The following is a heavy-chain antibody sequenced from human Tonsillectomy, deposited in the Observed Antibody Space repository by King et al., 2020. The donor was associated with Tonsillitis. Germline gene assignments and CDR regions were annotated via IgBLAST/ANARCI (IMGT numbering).Heavy chain of an antibody. D-gene: IGHD2-2*01. CDR2: IWYDGSNK. V-gene: IGHV3-33*01. CDR3: ARDLFVRGPPSAAFDI. J-gene: IGHJ3*02. CDR1: VFTFSSYG. Sequence: VQLVESGGGVVQPGRSLRLSCAASVFTFSSYGMHWVRQAPGKGLEGVAVIWYDGSNKYYADSVKGRFTISRDNSKNTLYLQMNSLRAEDTAVYYCARDLFVRGPPSAAFDIWGQGTMVTVSS.